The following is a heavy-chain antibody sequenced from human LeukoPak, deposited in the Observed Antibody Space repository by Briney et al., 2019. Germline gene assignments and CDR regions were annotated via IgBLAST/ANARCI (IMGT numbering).Heavy chain of an antibody. CDR1: GFTFSSYA. D-gene: IGHD4/OR15-4a*01. J-gene: IGHJ4*02. CDR2: ISGSGISP. CDR3: ARDPGAFPYFFDY. Sequence: GGSLRLSCAASGFTFSSYAMSWVRQAPGKGLEWVSAISGSGISPYYADSVRGRFTISRDNSKNTLYLQMNSLRVEDTAVYFCARDPGAFPYFFDYWGQGTLVTVSS. V-gene: IGHV3-23*01.